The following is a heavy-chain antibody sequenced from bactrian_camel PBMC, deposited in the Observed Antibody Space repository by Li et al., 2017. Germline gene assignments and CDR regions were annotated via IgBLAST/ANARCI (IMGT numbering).Heavy chain of an antibody. CDR1: GISLRSAFC. J-gene: IGHJ4*01. CDR3: AVQFLEASCARVHAIDD. V-gene: IGHV3S40*01. CDR2: IRPAGATT. Sequence: DVQLVESGGGSVQAGGSLRLSCAGTGISLRSAFCVGWFRQTPGQEREGVASIRPAGATTAYASSVRDRFVISLDTATDTVYLQMNSLRPEDTAMYYCAVQFLEASCARVHAIDDWGQGTQVTVS. D-gene: IGHD4*01.